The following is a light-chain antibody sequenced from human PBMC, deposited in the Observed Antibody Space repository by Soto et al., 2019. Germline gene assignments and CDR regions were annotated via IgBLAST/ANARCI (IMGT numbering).Light chain of an antibody. CDR1: SSDVGGYNY. CDR3: CSYAGSYVV. Sequence: QSVLTQPRSVSGSPGQSVTVSCTGTSSDVGGYNYVSWYQQHPGKAPKLMIYDVSKRPSGVPDRFSGSKSGNTAPLTISGIQAEDEADYYCCSYAGSYVVFGGGTKLTVL. J-gene: IGLJ2*01. CDR2: DVS. V-gene: IGLV2-11*01.